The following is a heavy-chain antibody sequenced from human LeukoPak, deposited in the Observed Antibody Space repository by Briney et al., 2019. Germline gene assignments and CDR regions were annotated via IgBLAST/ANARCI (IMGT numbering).Heavy chain of an antibody. J-gene: IGHJ4*02. D-gene: IGHD3-10*01. Sequence: GGSLRLSCAASGFTFSSNYMSWVRQAPGKGLEWVSVIYSGGSTYYADSVKGRFTISRDNSKNTLYLQMNSLRAEDTAVYYCARDVWFSSNFDYWGQGTLVTVFS. CDR2: IYSGGST. CDR3: ARDVWFSSNFDY. CDR1: GFTFSSNY. V-gene: IGHV3-66*02.